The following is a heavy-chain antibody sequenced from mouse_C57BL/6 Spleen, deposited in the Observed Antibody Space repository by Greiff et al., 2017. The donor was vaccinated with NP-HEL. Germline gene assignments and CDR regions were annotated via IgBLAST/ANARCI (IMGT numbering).Heavy chain of an antibody. CDR3: ARVGWLLLYWYFDV. CDR1: GYAFSSSW. J-gene: IGHJ1*03. V-gene: IGHV1-82*01. D-gene: IGHD2-3*01. CDR2: IYPGDGDT. Sequence: VKLMESGPELVKPGASVKISCKASGYAFSSSWMNWVKQRPGKGLEWIGRIYPGDGDTNYNGKFKGKATLTADKSSSTAYMQLSSLTSEDSAVYFCARVGWLLLYWYFDVWGTGTTVTVSS.